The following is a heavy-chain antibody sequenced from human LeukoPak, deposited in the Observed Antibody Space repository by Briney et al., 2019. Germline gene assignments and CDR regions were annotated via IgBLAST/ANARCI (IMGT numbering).Heavy chain of an antibody. CDR1: GYTFTSHY. Sequence: GASVKVSCKASGYTFTSHYMHWVRQAPGQGLEWMGIINPSGGSTSYAQKFQGRVTMTRDTSTSTVYMELSSLRSEDTAVYYCARVPLSDSSGHYYPHWGQGTLVTVSS. J-gene: IGHJ1*01. D-gene: IGHD3-22*01. CDR3: ARVPLSDSSGHYYPH. V-gene: IGHV1-46*01. CDR2: INPSGGST.